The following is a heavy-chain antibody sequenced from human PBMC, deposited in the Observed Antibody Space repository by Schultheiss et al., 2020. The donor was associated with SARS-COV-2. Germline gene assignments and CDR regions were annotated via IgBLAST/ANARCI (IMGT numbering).Heavy chain of an antibody. J-gene: IGHJ4*02. D-gene: IGHD5-12*01. CDR3: ARQSGYGQDD. V-gene: IGHV4-59*08. Sequence: SETLSLTCAVYGGSFSGYYWSWIRQRPGKGLEWIGYIYYSGSTKYNPSLKSRVTMSVDTSKNQFSLKLSSVTAADTAVYYCARQSGYGQDDWGQGTLVTVSS. CDR2: IYYSGST. CDR1: GGSFSGYY.